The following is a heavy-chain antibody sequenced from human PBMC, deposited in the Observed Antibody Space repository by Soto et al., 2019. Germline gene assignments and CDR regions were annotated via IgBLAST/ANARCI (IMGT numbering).Heavy chain of an antibody. CDR2: INHSGSP. CDR3: ARAKPEYSSSAGRPGRWFDP. D-gene: IGHD6-6*01. CDR1: GGSFSGYY. J-gene: IGHJ5*02. V-gene: IGHV4-34*01. Sequence: SLICAVHGGSFSGYYWRWIRQPQWKGLEWIGEINHSGSPNAQQALKRRVNIEVDTHKTQFALKLSYVTAADTAVYYCARAKPEYSSSAGRPGRWFDPCGQATLATVSS.